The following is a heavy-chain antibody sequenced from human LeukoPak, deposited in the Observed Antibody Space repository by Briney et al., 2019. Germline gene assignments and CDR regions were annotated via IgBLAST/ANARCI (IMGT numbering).Heavy chain of an antibody. CDR3: ARDRVIAVAARTRGY. Sequence: GGSLRLSCAASGFTFSSYAMSWVRQAPGKGLEWVSAISGSGGSTYYADSVKGRFTISRDNAKNTLYLQMNSLRAEDTAVYYCARDRVIAVAARTRGYWGQGTLVTVSS. D-gene: IGHD6-19*01. J-gene: IGHJ4*02. V-gene: IGHV3-23*01. CDR1: GFTFSSYA. CDR2: ISGSGGST.